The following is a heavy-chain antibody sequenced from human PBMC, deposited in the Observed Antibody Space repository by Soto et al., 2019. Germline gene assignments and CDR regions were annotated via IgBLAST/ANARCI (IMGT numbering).Heavy chain of an antibody. D-gene: IGHD2-2*01. CDR1: GYTFTSYG. V-gene: IGHV1-18*01. CDR2: ISAYNGNT. J-gene: IGHJ5*02. Sequence: ASVKVSCKASGYTFTSYGISWVRQAPGQGLEWMGWISAYNGNTNYAQKLQGRVTMTTDTSTSTAYMELRSLRSDDTAVYYCARDRRVPAAPENWFDPWGQGTLVTVSS. CDR3: ARDRRVPAAPENWFDP.